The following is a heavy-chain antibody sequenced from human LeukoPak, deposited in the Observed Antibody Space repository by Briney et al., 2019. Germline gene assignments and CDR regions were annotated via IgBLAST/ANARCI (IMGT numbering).Heavy chain of an antibody. CDR3: AKDKIGLRFLEWSYLFDY. CDR1: GFTFSSYA. J-gene: IGHJ4*02. D-gene: IGHD3-3*01. CDR2: ISGSGGST. Sequence: GGSLRLSCAASGFTFSSYAMSWVRQAPGKGLEWVSAISGSGGSTYYADSVKGRFTISRDNSKNTLYLQMNSLRAEDTAVYYCAKDKIGLRFLEWSYLFDYWGQGTPVTVSS. V-gene: IGHV3-23*01.